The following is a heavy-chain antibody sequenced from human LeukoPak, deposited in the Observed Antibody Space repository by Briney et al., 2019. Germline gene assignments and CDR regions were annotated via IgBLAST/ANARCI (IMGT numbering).Heavy chain of an antibody. CDR1: GFTVSSNY. D-gene: IGHD3-22*01. J-gene: IGHJ4*02. CDR2: IYSGGST. Sequence: GGSLRLSCVASGFTVSSNYMNWVRQAPGQGLEWVSVIYSGGSTHYADSVKGRFTISRDNSKNTLYLQMNSLRAEDTAVYYCARDSRRGYDSSGYNFDYWGQGTLVTVSS. V-gene: IGHV3-66*01. CDR3: ARDSRRGYDSSGYNFDY.